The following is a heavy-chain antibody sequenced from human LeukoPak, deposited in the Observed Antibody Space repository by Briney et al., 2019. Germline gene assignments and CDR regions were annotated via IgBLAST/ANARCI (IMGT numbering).Heavy chain of an antibody. CDR3: AKSPTIVVVPAAIHY. J-gene: IGHJ4*02. D-gene: IGHD2-2*01. CDR2: ISGSGGST. CDR1: GFTFSSYG. V-gene: IGHV3-23*01. Sequence: GGSLRLSCAASGFTFSSYGMHWVRQAPGKGLEWVSAISGSGGSTYYADSVKGRFTISRDNSKNTLYLQMNSLRAEDTAVYYCAKSPTIVVVPAAIHYWGQGTLVTVSS.